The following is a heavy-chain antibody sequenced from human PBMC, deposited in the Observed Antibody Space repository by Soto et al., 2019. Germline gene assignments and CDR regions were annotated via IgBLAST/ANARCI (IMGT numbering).Heavy chain of an antibody. J-gene: IGHJ2*01. D-gene: IGHD2-15*01. CDR1: GFTFSSYG. CDR2: ISYDGSNK. CDR3: AKDTRNIVVVVAAPGLWWYFDL. Sequence: QVQLVESGGGVVQPGRSLRLSCAASGFTFSSYGMHWVRQAPGKGLEWVAVISYDGSNKYYADSVKGRFTISRDNSKNTLYLQSNSLRAEDTAVYYCAKDTRNIVVVVAAPGLWWYFDLWGRGNLVTVSS. V-gene: IGHV3-30*18.